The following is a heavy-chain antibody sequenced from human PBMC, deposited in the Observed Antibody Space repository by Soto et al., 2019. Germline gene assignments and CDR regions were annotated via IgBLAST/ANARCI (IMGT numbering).Heavy chain of an antibody. V-gene: IGHV3-23*01. D-gene: IGHD2-2*03. CDR1: GFTFSTYA. J-gene: IGHJ5*02. Sequence: SGGSLRPSCAASGFTFSTYAMIWVRQAPGKGLEWVSVITGSGGSTYYADSVKGRFTMSRDNSRNTLYLHMNSLRAEDTAVYYCAKAPDGYASIWCDPWGQGTLVTVSS. CDR3: AKAPDGYASIWCDP. CDR2: ITGSGGST.